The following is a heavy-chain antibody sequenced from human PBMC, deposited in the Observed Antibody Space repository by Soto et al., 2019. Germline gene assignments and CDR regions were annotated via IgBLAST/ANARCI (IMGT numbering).Heavy chain of an antibody. CDR2: ISSSSSYI. Sequence: EVQLVESGGGLVKPGGSLRLSCAASGFTFSSYSMNWVRRAPGKGLEWVSSISSSSSYIYYADSVKGRFTISRDNAKNSLYLQMNSLRAEDTAVYYCAGLYYYGSGSYYNDGDYYYYMDVWGKGTTVTVSS. V-gene: IGHV3-21*01. D-gene: IGHD3-10*01. CDR3: AGLYYYGSGSYYNDGDYYYYMDV. J-gene: IGHJ6*03. CDR1: GFTFSSYS.